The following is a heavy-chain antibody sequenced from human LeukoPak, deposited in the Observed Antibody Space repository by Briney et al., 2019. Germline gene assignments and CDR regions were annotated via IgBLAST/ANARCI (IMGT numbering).Heavy chain of an antibody. CDR3: ARGGGYDSD. J-gene: IGHJ4*02. CDR1: GGSISRSSNY. V-gene: IGHV4-39*07. Sequence: SETLSLTCSVSGGSISRSSNYWGWIRQPPGKGLEWIGNIYYSGSTYYNPSLKSRVTISVDTSKNQFSLKLSSVTAADTAVYYCARGGGYDSDWGQGTLVTVSS. D-gene: IGHD5-12*01. CDR2: IYYSGST.